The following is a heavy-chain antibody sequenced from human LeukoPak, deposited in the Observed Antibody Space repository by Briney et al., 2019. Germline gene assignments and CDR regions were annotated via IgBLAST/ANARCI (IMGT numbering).Heavy chain of an antibody. J-gene: IGHJ4*02. CDR2: LIPIFGTA. V-gene: IGHV1-69*13. CDR3: ARDGVSGEMATIDFDY. D-gene: IGHD5-24*01. Sequence: SVKVSCKASGGTFSSYAISWVRQAPGQGLEWMGGLIPIFGTANYAQKFQGRVTITADESTSTAYMELSSLRSEDTAVYYGARDGVSGEMATIDFDYWGQGTLVTVSS. CDR1: GGTFSSYA.